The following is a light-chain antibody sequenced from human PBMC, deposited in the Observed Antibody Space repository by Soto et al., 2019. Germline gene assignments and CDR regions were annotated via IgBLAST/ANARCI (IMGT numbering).Light chain of an antibody. Sequence: DLQMTQSPSTLSASVGDRVTITCRASQSISNWLAWYQQKPGKAPKLLIYKASSLESGVPSRFSGSGSGTDFTLTISSLQPDDFATYYCQQYNTYWTFGQGTKVEIK. CDR3: QQYNTYWT. J-gene: IGKJ1*01. CDR2: KAS. CDR1: QSISNW. V-gene: IGKV1-5*03.